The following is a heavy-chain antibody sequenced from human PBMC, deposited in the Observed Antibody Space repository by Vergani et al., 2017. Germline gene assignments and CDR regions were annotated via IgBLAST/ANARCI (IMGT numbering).Heavy chain of an antibody. Sequence: QVQLVQSGAEVKKPGASVKVSCKASGYTFTSYDINWVRQATGQGLEWMGWMNPNSGNTGYAQKFKGRVTMTRNTSISTAYMELSSLRSEDTAVYYCARVIRGIAAAGARYNNWFDPWGQGTLVTVSS. CDR2: MNPNSGNT. V-gene: IGHV1-8*01. CDR3: ARVIRGIAAAGARYNNWFDP. CDR1: GYTFTSYD. J-gene: IGHJ5*02. D-gene: IGHD6-13*01.